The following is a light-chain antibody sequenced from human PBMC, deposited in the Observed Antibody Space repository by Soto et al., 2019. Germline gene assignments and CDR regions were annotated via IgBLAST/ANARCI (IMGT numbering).Light chain of an antibody. CDR1: GSDVRTYNL. CDR2: EAS. Sequence: QSALTQPASVSGSPGQSITISCTVTGSDVRTYNLVSWYQQHPGKVPKLIIYEASKRPSGVSNRFSGSQPGNTASLTVSGLQAEDEADYYCCSHAGDKTYVFGSGTKVTVL. J-gene: IGLJ1*01. CDR3: CSHAGDKTYV. V-gene: IGLV2-23*01.